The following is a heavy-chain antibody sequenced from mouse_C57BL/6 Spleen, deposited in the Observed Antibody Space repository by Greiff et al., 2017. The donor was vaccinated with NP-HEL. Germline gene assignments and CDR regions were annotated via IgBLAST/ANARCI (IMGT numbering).Heavy chain of an antibody. V-gene: IGHV1-63*01. J-gene: IGHJ2*01. CDR2: IYPGGGYT. D-gene: IGHD1-1*01. CDR1: GYTFTNYW. CDR3: ARDYYGKGGLDY. Sequence: VQRVESGAELVRPGTSVKMSCKASGYTFTNYWIGWAKQRPGHGLEWIGDIYPGGGYTNYNEKFKGKATLTADKSSSTAYMQFSSLTSEDSAIYYCARDYYGKGGLDYWGQGTTLTVSS.